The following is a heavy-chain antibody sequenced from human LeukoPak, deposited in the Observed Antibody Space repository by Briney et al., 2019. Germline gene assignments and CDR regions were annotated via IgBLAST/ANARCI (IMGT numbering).Heavy chain of an antibody. D-gene: IGHD2-2*01. Sequence: PGGSLRLSCAASGFTFSDYYMSWIRQAPGKGLEWVSYISSSGSTIYYADSVEGRFTISRDNAKNSLYLQMNSLRAEDTAVYYCARDYCSSTSCLAPLYYYYGMDVWGQGTTVTVSS. CDR2: ISSSGSTI. CDR3: ARDYCSSTSCLAPLYYYYGMDV. V-gene: IGHV3-11*01. J-gene: IGHJ6*02. CDR1: GFTFSDYY.